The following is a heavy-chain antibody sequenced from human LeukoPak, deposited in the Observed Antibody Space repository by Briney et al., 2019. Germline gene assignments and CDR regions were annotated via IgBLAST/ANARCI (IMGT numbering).Heavy chain of an antibody. CDR1: GGSFSGYY. J-gene: IGHJ3*02. D-gene: IGHD7-27*01. Sequence: SETLSLTCAIYGGSFSGYYWSWIRQLPGKGLEWIGELSHRGGTNYNPSLKSRVTISLDTSKNQLSLKLSSVTAADTAVYYCAREIIWARGAFDIWGQGTMVTVSS. CDR2: LSHRGGT. V-gene: IGHV4-34*01. CDR3: AREIIWARGAFDI.